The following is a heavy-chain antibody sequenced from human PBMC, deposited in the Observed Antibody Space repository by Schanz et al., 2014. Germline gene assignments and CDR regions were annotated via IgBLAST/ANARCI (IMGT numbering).Heavy chain of an antibody. D-gene: IGHD6-25*01. J-gene: IGHJ4*02. CDR3: AKVRYSSGWRGDYFDE. V-gene: IGHV3-23*04. Sequence: EVQLVESGGGVVQPGRSLRLSCAASGFTFSSYAMSWVRQAPGKGLEWVSAISGSGGSTYYADSVKGRFTISRDNSKNALYLQMNSLRAEDTAVYYCAKVRYSSGWRGDYFDEWGQGTLVTVAS. CDR1: GFTFSSYA. CDR2: ISGSGGST.